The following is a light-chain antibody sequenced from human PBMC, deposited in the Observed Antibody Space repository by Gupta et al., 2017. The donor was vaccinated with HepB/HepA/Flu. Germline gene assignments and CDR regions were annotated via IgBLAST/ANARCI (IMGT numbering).Light chain of an antibody. CDR2: ENN. CDR1: GSHLGNNY. Sequence: SVLTQPPSVSAAPGQKVTISCSGSGSHLGNNYVSWYPPLPGTAPKYLMYENNRRPAGIPERFSGSKYATSATLDITGLQTGDEADYYCGTGDNSRSGYVFGTGTKVTVL. J-gene: IGLJ1*01. CDR3: GTGDNSRSGYV. V-gene: IGLV1-51*01.